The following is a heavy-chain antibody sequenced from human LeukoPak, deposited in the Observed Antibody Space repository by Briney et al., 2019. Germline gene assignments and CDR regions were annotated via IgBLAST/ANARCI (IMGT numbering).Heavy chain of an antibody. V-gene: IGHV3-20*01. D-gene: IGHD6-25*01. Sequence: GGSLRLSCSASGFTFDDYGMSWVRQAPGKGLEWVSGINWNGGSTGYADSVKGRFTISRDNAKNSLYLQMNSLRAEDTALYHRARVQSSVGYYYYYGMDVWGQGTTVTVSS. CDR2: INWNGGST. CDR1: GFTFDDYG. CDR3: ARVQSSVGYYYYYGMDV. J-gene: IGHJ6*02.